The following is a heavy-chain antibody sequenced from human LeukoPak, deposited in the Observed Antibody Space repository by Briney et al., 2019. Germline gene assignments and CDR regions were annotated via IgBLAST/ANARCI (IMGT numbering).Heavy chain of an antibody. V-gene: IGHV4-4*07. CDR2: IYTRGST. CDR3: ARGRQVGNTGYYFDY. D-gene: IGHD1-26*01. J-gene: IGHJ4*02. CDR1: GGSINNYY. Sequence: SETLSLTCTVSGGSINNYYWSWIRQPAGKGLEWIGRIYTRGSTNYNPSLKSRVTMSVDTSKSQFSLNLNSVTAADTAVYYCARGRQVGNTGYYFDYWGQGTLVTVSS.